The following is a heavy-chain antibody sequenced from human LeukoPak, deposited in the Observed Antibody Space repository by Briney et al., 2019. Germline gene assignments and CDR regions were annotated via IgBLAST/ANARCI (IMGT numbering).Heavy chain of an antibody. D-gene: IGHD4-17*01. Sequence: ASVKVSCKASGYTFTSYDINWVRQATGQGLEWMGWMNPNSGNTGYAQKFQGRVTMTRNTSISTAYMELSSLRSEDTAVYYCARGRADYGDHVFDPWGQGTLVTVSS. V-gene: IGHV1-8*01. CDR1: GYTFTSYD. CDR2: MNPNSGNT. CDR3: ARGRADYGDHVFDP. J-gene: IGHJ5*02.